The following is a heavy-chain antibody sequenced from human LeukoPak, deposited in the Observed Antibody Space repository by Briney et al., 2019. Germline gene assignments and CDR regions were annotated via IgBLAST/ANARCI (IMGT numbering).Heavy chain of an antibody. CDR2: ISYSGAN. CDR3: ARDGFYYHYYMDV. V-gene: IGHV4-39*07. Sequence: PSETLSLTCTLSGGTVTSSTYFWGCIRQPPGKGLEWIGRISYSGANSYNPSLKRRVSMSVDTSRIQFSLKLSSVTAADTAVYYCARDGFYYHYYMDVWGEGTAVTVSS. J-gene: IGHJ6*03. CDR1: GGTVTSSTYF. D-gene: IGHD1-14*01.